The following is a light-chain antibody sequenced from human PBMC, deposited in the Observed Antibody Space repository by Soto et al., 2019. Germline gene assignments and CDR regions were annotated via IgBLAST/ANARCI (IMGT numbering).Light chain of an antibody. V-gene: IGKV1-5*01. CDR2: DAS. J-gene: IGKJ1*01. CDR1: QSISSW. Sequence: SASVGDRVTITCRASQSISSWLAWYQQKPGKAPKLLIYDASSLESGVPSRFSGSGSGTEFTLTISSLQPDDFATYYCQHYNSYSEAFGQGTKVDIK. CDR3: QHYNSYSEA.